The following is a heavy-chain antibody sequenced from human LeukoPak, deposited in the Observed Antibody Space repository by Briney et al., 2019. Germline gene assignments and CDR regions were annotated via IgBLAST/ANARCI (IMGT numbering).Heavy chain of an antibody. J-gene: IGHJ4*02. CDR2: ISGSGGST. V-gene: IGHV3-23*01. CDR1: GFTFSSYA. CDR3: AKSYYGSGSYYPYY. D-gene: IGHD3-10*01. Sequence: PGGSLRLSCAASGFTFSSYAMSWVRQAPGKGQEWVSAISGSGGSTYYADSVKGRFTISRDNSKDTLYLQMNSLRAEDTAVYYCAKSYYGSGSYYPYYWGQGTLVTVSS.